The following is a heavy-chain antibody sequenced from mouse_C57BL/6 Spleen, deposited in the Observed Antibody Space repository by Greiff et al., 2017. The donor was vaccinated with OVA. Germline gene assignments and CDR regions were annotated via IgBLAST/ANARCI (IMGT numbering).Heavy chain of an antibody. Sequence: QVHVKQPGAELVKPGASVKVSCKASGYTFTSYWMHWVKQRPGQGLEWIGRIHPSDSDTNYNQKFKGKATLTADKSSSTAYMELRSLTSEDSAVYFCARKGSYYGSSYWYFDVWGTGTTVTVSS. CDR1: GYTFTSYW. J-gene: IGHJ1*03. V-gene: IGHV1-74*01. CDR2: IHPSDSDT. CDR3: ARKGSYYGSSYWYFDV. D-gene: IGHD1-1*01.